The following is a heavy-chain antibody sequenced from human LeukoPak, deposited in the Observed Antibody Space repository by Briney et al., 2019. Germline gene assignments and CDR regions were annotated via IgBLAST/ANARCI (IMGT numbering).Heavy chain of an antibody. Sequence: GSLRLSCAASGFTFSSYAKHWVRQAPGKGLEWVAVMSYDGRNKDYADSVRGRFTISRDDSKSALYLQMDSLRPEDTAVYYCVRELYGDNSLDYWGQGALVTVSS. CDR3: VRELYGDNSLDY. J-gene: IGHJ4*02. CDR2: MSYDGRNK. D-gene: IGHD4-23*01. CDR1: GFTFSSYA. V-gene: IGHV3-30*04.